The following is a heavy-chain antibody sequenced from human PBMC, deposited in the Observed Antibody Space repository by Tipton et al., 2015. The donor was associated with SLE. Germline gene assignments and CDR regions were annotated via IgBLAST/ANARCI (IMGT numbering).Heavy chain of an antibody. V-gene: IGHV1-2*06. CDR2: INPNSGGT. D-gene: IGHD3-22*01. CDR3: AREDYDESGYYRSNWFDP. J-gene: IGHJ5*02. Sequence: QLVQSGAEVKKPGASVKVSCKASGYTFTGYYMHWVRQAPGQGLEWMGRINPNSGGTNYAQKFQGRVTMTRDTSTSTVYMELSSLRSEDTAVYYCAREDYDESGYYRSNWFDPWGQGTLVTVSS. CDR1: GYTFTGYY.